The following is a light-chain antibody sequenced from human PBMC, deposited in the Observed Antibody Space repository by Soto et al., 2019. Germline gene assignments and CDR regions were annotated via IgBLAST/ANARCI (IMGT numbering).Light chain of an antibody. V-gene: IGKV3-15*01. J-gene: IGKJ2*01. CDR1: QSISSN. CDR2: GAS. Sequence: EIVMTQSPGTLSVSPGETATLSCRASQSISSNLAWYQQKPAQAPRLVIYGASTRATGMPDRFSGSGSGTEFTLTISNLQSEDFAVYYCQQYDDWPVYTFGQGTKLDMK. CDR3: QQYDDWPVYT.